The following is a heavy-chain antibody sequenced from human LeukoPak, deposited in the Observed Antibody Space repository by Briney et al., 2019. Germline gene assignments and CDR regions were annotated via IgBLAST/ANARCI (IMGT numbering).Heavy chain of an antibody. CDR2: ISGSGGNT. CDR1: GFTFSAYA. Sequence: GGSLRLSCAASGFTFSAYAMTWVRQAPGKGLEWVSAISGSGGNTYYADSVKGRFTISRDSSKNTLYLQMNSLRAEDTAVYYCAKDLERYCSSTSCHPFDYWGQGTLVTVSS. J-gene: IGHJ4*02. V-gene: IGHV3-23*01. CDR3: AKDLERYCSSTSCHPFDY. D-gene: IGHD2-2*01.